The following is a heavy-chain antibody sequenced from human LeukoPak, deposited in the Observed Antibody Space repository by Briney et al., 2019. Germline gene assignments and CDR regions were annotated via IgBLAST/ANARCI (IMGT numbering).Heavy chain of an antibody. CDR3: AKDLFFSGYGYHYDSSGYYPN. CDR2: ISSSSSTI. D-gene: IGHD3-22*01. J-gene: IGHJ4*02. CDR1: GFTFSSYS. Sequence: AGGSLRLSCAASGFTFSSYSMNWVRQAPGKGLEWVPYISSSSSTIYYADSVKGRFTISRDNAKNSLYLQMNSLRAEDTAVYYCAKDLFFSGYGYHYDSSGYYPNWGQGTLVTVSS. V-gene: IGHV3-48*01.